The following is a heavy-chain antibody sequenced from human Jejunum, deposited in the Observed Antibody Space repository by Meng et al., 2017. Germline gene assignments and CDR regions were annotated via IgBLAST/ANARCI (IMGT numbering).Heavy chain of an antibody. CDR2: IKPDGSEK. V-gene: IGHV3-7*01. CDR1: GVAFSSYW. CDR3: TRTYGYGHIY. D-gene: IGHD5-18*01. J-gene: IGHJ4*02. Sequence: GGSLRLSCAASGVAFSSYWMSWVRQTPGKGLEWVANIKPDGSEKYYVDSLKGRFTISRDNAKNSLYLQLNSLRVEDTAVYYCTRTYGYGHIYWGQGTLVTVSS.